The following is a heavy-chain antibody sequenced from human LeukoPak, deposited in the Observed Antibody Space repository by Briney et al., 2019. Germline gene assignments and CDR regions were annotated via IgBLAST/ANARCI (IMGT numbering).Heavy chain of an antibody. V-gene: IGHV1-69*04. CDR2: IIPILGIA. J-gene: IGHJ4*02. CDR1: GGTFSSYA. CDR3: ARVWLLVPSALDY. Sequence: ASVKVSCKASGGTFSSYAISWVRQAPGQGLEWMGRIIPILGIANYAQKFQGRVTITADKSTSTAYMELSSLRSEDTAVYYCARVWLLVPSALDYWGQGTLVTVSS. D-gene: IGHD6-13*01.